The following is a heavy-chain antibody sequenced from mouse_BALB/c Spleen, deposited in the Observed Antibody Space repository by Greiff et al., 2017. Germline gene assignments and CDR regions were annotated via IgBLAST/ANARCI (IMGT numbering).Heavy chain of an antibody. CDR3: ARRTFCYGDPYYYAMDY. CDR2: MWGDGST. Sequence: VMLVESGPGLVAPSQSLSITCTVSGFSFTGDGVNWVCQPPGKGLEWLGMMWGDGSTDYTSALKSRLSISKDNSKSQVFLKMNSLQTNDTARYYCARRTFCYGDPYYYAMDYWGQGTSVTVSS. J-gene: IGHJ4*01. D-gene: IGHD2-13*01. CDR1: GFSFTGDG. V-gene: IGHV2-6-7*01.